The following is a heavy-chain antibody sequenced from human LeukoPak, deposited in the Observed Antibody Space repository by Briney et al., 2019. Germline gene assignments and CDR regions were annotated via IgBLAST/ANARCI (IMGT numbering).Heavy chain of an antibody. V-gene: IGHV3-74*01. D-gene: IGHD3-22*01. CDR1: GFTFDDYA. CDR2: INSDGSST. CDR3: AADPPEASGYYGNDDAFDI. J-gene: IGHJ3*02. Sequence: GGSLRLSCAASGFTFDDYAMHWVRQAPGKGLEWVSRINSDGSSTSYADSVKGRFTISRDNSKNTLYLQMNSLRSEDTAVYYCAADPPEASGYYGNDDAFDIWGQGTMVTVSS.